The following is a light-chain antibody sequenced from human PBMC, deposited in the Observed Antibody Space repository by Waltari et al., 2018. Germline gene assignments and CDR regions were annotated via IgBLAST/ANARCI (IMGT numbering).Light chain of an antibody. CDR1: QRLTKYY. V-gene: IGKV3-20*01. Sequence: EIVLTQSPGTLSLSPGETATLSCRASQRLTKYYLAWYQQKPGQAPRLLIYGASSRAAGIPERCRGSGSGTDFTLTISRLEPEDFAMYYCQQYGSSIMYTFGQGTKLEIK. CDR2: GAS. CDR3: QQYGSSIMYT. J-gene: IGKJ2*01.